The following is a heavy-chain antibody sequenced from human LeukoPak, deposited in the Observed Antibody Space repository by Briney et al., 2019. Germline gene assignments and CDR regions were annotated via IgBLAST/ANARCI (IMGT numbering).Heavy chain of an antibody. CDR2: IHHFGISK. V-gene: IGHV3-23*01. J-gene: IGHJ4*02. CDR1: GFTFNEYA. Sequence: GGSLRLSCAASGFTFNEYAMSWVRHAPGKGLEWVARIHHFGISKYYADPVKGRFTISRDNFRSTLYLEMNSLKVEDTATYYCAKDRGTITSLVLIGVPGPAHLFDWWGQGALVTVSS. CDR3: AKDRGTITSLVLIGVPGPAHLFDW. D-gene: IGHD5-24*01.